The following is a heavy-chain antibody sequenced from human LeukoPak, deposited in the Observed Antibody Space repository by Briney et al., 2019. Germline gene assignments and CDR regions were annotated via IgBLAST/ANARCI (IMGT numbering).Heavy chain of an antibody. V-gene: IGHV3-48*03. D-gene: IGHD6-13*01. CDR3: ARDLYSSNWYAFDY. CDR2: ISRSGATQ. CDR1: GXTFNNYE. J-gene: IGHJ4*02. Sequence: GGSLRLSCAASGXTFNNYEMNWVRQAPGEGLEWVSYISRSGATQYYADSVKGRFTISRDNAKNSLYLQMNSLRPEDAAIYYCARDLYSSNWYAFDYWGQGTLVTVSS.